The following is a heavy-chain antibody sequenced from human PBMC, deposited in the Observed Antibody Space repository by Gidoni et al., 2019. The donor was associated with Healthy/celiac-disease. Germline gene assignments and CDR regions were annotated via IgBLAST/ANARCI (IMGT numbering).Heavy chain of an antibody. V-gene: IGHV3-21*01. CDR3: ARDPARPPDYYYYYGMDV. Sequence: EVQLVESGGGLVKPGGSLRLSCAASGCTFSSYSMNWVRQAPGKGLGWVSSISSSSSYIYYADSVKGRFTISRDNAKNSLYLQMNSLRAEDTAVYYCARDPARPPDYYYYYGMDVWGQGTTVTVSS. D-gene: IGHD6-6*01. CDR1: GCTFSSYS. CDR2: ISSSSSYI. J-gene: IGHJ6*02.